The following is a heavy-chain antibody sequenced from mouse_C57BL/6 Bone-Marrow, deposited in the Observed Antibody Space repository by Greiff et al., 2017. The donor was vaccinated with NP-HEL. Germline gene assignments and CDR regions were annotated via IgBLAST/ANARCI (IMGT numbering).Heavy chain of an antibody. Sequence: QVQLQQPGAELVKPGASVKLSCKASGYTFTSYWMHWVKQRPGQGLEWIGMIHPNSGSTNYNEKFKSKATLTVDKSSSTAYMQLSSLTSEDSAFYYCARRNYDYDPYYYAMDYWGQGTSVTVSS. CDR2: IHPNSGST. D-gene: IGHD2-4*01. CDR3: ARRNYDYDPYYYAMDY. CDR1: GYTFTSYW. J-gene: IGHJ4*01. V-gene: IGHV1-64*01.